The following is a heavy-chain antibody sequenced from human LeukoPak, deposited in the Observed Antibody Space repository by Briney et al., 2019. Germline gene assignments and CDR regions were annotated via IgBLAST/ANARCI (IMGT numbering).Heavy chain of an antibody. CDR1: GSSISSGGYY. CDR2: IYYSGST. CDR3: ALWFGELGAFDP. V-gene: IGHV4-31*03. J-gene: IGHJ5*02. Sequence: SQTLSLTCTVSGSSISSGGYYWSWIRQHPGKGLEWIGYIYYSGSTYYNPSLKSRVTISVDTSKNQFSLKLSSVTAADTAVYYCALWFGELGAFDPWGQGTLVTVSS. D-gene: IGHD3-10*01.